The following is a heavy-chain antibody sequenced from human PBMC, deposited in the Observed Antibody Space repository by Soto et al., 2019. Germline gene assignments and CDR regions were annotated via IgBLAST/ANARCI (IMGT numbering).Heavy chain of an antibody. CDR3: ASVICGDSEYYFDY. V-gene: IGHV4-31*03. CDR2: IYYSGRT. CDR1: GVSISSGGYY. D-gene: IGHD4-17*01. Sequence: QVQLQESGPGLVKPSQTLSLTCTVSGVSISSGGYYWGWIRQHPGKGLEWIGNIYYSGRTYYNPSLKSRVIMSVDTSKNHFSLKLSSVTAADTAMYYCASVICGDSEYYFDYWGQGNLVTVSS. J-gene: IGHJ4*02.